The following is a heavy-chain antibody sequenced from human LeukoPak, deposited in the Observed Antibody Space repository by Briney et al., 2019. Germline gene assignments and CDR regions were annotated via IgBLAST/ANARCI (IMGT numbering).Heavy chain of an antibody. CDR3: AKQYRYYYYYGMDV. Sequence: SGGSLRLSCAASGFTFSSYAMSWVRQAPGKGLEWVSAISGSGGSTYYADSVKGRFTISRDNSKNTLYLQMNSLRAEDTAVYYCAKQYRYYYYYGMDVWGQGTTVTVSS. D-gene: IGHD2/OR15-2a*01. CDR2: ISGSGGST. J-gene: IGHJ6*02. CDR1: GFTFSSYA. V-gene: IGHV3-23*01.